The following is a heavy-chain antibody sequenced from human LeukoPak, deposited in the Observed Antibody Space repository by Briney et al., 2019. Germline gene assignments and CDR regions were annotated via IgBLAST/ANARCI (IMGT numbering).Heavy chain of an antibody. Sequence: SETLSLTCTASGGSISLYYWSWIRQPPGKGLEWIGYFYDTRSPKYNPSLERRVTISVDMSRNQFSLNLTSVTAADTAVYYCARGRGSLTYWGQGTLATVSS. CDR1: GGSISLYY. CDR2: FYDTRSP. CDR3: ARGRGSLTY. D-gene: IGHD3-10*01. J-gene: IGHJ4*02. V-gene: IGHV4-59*01.